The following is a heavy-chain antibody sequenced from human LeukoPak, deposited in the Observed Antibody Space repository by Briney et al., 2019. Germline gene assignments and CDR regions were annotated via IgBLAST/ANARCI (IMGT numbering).Heavy chain of an antibody. CDR2: IWYDGSNK. J-gene: IGHJ6*02. V-gene: IGHV3-33*01. CDR3: ARDGRYFDWRYGMDV. D-gene: IGHD3-9*01. CDR1: GFTFSSYG. Sequence: GRSLRLSCAASGFTFSSYGMHWVRQAPGKGLEWVAVIWYDGSNKYYAGSVKGRFTISRDNSKNTLYLQMNSLRAEDTAVYYCARDGRYFDWRYGMDVWGQGTTVTVSS.